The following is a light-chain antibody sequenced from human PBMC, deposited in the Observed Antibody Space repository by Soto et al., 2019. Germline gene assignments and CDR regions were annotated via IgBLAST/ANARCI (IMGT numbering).Light chain of an antibody. J-gene: IGKJ2*01. V-gene: IGKV3-20*01. Sequence: EIVLTQSPGTLSLSPGERVTLSCRASQSVSSNYLAWYQQKSGQAPRLLIYGASRRDTGIPDRFSGSGSGTDFTLTISRLEPEDFAVYYCQQYGGSPLYTFGQGTKLESK. CDR3: QQYGGSPLYT. CDR1: QSVSSNY. CDR2: GAS.